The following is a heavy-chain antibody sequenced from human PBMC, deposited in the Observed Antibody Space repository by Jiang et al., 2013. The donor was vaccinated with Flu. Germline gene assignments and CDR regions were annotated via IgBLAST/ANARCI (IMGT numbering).Heavy chain of an antibody. CDR2: INPNSGGT. V-gene: IGHV1-2*02. J-gene: IGHJ4*02. CDR1: GYTFSGYY. D-gene: IGHD6-13*01. CDR3: ARDPRITAAGNLRHFDY. Sequence: SGAEVKKPGASVKVSCKASGYTFSGYYVHWVRQAPGQGLEWMGWINPNSGGTKNAQKFQGRVTMTRDTSISTAYMELTRLRSADTAVYYCARDPRITAAGNLRHFDYWGQGTLVTVSS.